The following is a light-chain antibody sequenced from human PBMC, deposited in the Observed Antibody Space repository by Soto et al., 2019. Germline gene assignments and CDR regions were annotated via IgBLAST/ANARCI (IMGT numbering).Light chain of an antibody. Sequence: DIVMTQSPDSLAVSLGERATINCKPSQSVLYSSNNRDYLAWYQQKPGRPPKLLISWASTRESGVPDRFSGSGSGTDFTLTISTLQAEDVAVYYCQQYYNTPLTFGGGTKVEIK. J-gene: IGKJ4*01. V-gene: IGKV4-1*01. CDR3: QQYYNTPLT. CDR1: QSVLYSSNNRDY. CDR2: WAS.